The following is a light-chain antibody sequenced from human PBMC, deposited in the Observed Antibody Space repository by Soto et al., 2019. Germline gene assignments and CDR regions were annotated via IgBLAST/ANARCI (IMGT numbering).Light chain of an antibody. V-gene: IGLV2-14*01. J-gene: IGLJ2*01. CDR3: SSYTSTITVL. Sequence: QSALTQPASVSGSPGQSITISCTGTSSDVGASKYVSWYQQHPGKAPKLMIYEVSNRPSGVSNRFSGSKSGNTASLTIFGLQAEDEADYYCSSYTSTITVLFGGGTKVTVL. CDR2: EVS. CDR1: SSDVGASKY.